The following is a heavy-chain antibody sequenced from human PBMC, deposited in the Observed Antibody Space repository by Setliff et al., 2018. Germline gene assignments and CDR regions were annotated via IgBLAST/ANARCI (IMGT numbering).Heavy chain of an antibody. V-gene: IGHV1-2*06. D-gene: IGHD1-7*01. CDR2: VFTATDDT. J-gene: IGHJ4*02. CDR3: ARYITGTTPADY. Sequence: ASVKVSCKASGYTLTNYYMHWVRQAPGQGLEWMGRVFTATDDTQFRTEFQGRVSVTRDTSMSTTYMELSGLRSDDTAVYYCARYITGTTPADYWGQGTLVTVSS. CDR1: GYTLTNYY.